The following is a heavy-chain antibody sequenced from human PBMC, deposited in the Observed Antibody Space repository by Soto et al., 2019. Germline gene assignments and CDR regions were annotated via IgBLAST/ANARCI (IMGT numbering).Heavy chain of an antibody. D-gene: IGHD3-22*01. CDR3: TAQFYFDASGYSFDL. J-gene: IGHJ4*02. Sequence: VGSLRLSCAASGFTFNNAWMGWVRQAPGQGLEWVGHMKSKSEGETTDYAAPVKGRFTISRDDSKNTVYLQMNSLTTEDTAVYYCTAQFYFDASGYSFDLWGQGTLVTVSS. V-gene: IGHV3-15*01. CDR2: MKSKSEGETT. CDR1: GFTFNNAW.